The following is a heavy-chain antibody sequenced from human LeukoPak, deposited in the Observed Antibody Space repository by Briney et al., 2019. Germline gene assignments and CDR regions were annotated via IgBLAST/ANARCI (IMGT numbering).Heavy chain of an antibody. CDR1: GDSVSNNYAA. Sequence: SQTLSLTCAISGDSVSNNYAAWNWIRQSPSRGLEWLGRTYYRSKWYNDYAVSVKSRITIKPDTSKNQFSLQLNSVTPEDTAVYYCARGWEPYSSSLDYWGQGTLVTVSS. V-gene: IGHV6-1*01. J-gene: IGHJ4*02. D-gene: IGHD6-13*01. CDR2: TYYRSKWYN. CDR3: ARGWEPYSSSLDY.